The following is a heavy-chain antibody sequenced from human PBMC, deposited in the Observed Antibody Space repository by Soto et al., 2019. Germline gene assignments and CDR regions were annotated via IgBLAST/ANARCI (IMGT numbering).Heavy chain of an antibody. CDR3: VRAPVEPIAVAPTNWFDP. D-gene: IGHD6-19*01. V-gene: IGHV4-39*01. CDR2: IYYRGST. Sequence: SETLSLTCTVSGGSISSNSYYWGWIRQPPGEGLEWIGSIYYRGSTHYNPSLKSRVAMSVDTSKNQFSLELTSVTAADTAIYYCVRAPVEPIAVAPTNWFDPWGQGTLVTVSS. CDR1: GGSISSNSYY. J-gene: IGHJ5*02.